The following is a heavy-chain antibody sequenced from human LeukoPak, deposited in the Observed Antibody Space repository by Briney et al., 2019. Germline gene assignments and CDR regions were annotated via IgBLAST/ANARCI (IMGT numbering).Heavy chain of an antibody. V-gene: IGHV4-39*01. J-gene: IGHJ4*02. CDR1: GDSISSDSYY. CDR2: IYYSGTT. D-gene: IGHD1-26*01. CDR3: ARRASGSYSY. Sequence: PSETLSLTCTVSGDSISSDSYYWGWIRQPPGKRLEWIGSIYYSGTTYYNPSLKSRVAISVDTSKNQFSLRLSSVTTPDTAVYYCARRASGSYSYWGQGTLVIVSS.